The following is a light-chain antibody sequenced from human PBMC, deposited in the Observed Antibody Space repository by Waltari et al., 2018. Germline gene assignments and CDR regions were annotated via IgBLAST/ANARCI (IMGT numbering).Light chain of an antibody. V-gene: IGKV1-5*03. J-gene: IGKJ1*01. Sequence: DIPMTQSPSPLSAPLGDKVTITCRASPTINGWLAWYQLKPGRAPRLLIYDVSTLESGVPSRFSGSGSETEFTLTISSLQPDDFASYYCQQYNTFSGTFGQGTKVEV. CDR3: QQYNTFSGT. CDR1: PTINGW. CDR2: DVS.